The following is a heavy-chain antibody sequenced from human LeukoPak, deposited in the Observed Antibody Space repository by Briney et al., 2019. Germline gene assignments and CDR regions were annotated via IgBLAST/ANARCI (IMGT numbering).Heavy chain of an antibody. CDR3: ARDYGSGWFGAVDS. D-gene: IGHD6-19*01. V-gene: IGHV7-4-1*02. Sequence: GASVKVSCKASGYSFTGYSMSWVRQAPGQGLEWLGWINTNTGNQTSAQGFTGRFVFSLDTSVSTAYLQISSLKAEDTAVYYCARDYGSGWFGAVDSWGQGTLITVSS. CDR1: GYSFTGYS. J-gene: IGHJ4*02. CDR2: INTNTGNQ.